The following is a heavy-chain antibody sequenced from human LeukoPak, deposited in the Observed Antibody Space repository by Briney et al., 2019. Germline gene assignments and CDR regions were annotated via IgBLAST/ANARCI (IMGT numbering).Heavy chain of an antibody. CDR3: ARVRSPYRSSTSCYLYGMDV. D-gene: IGHD2-2*01. CDR2: INPNSGGT. V-gene: IGHV1-2*02. J-gene: IGHJ6*02. CDR1: GYTFTGYY. Sequence: ASVKVSCKASGYTFTGYYMHWVRQAPGQGLEWMGWINPNSGGTNYAQKFQGRVTMTRDTSISTAYMELSRLRSDDTAVYYCARVRSPYRSSTSCYLYGMDVWGQGTTVTVSS.